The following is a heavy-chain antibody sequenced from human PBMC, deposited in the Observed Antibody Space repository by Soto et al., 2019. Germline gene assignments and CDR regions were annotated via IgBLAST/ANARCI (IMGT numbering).Heavy chain of an antibody. Sequence: ASVKVSCKASGYTFTSYAMHWVRQAPGQRLEWMGWINAGNGNTKYSQKFQGRVTITRDTSASTDYMELSSLRSEDTAVYYCARGGIAVAGTGGWFDPWGQGTLVTVSS. CDR3: ARGGIAVAGTGGWFDP. V-gene: IGHV1-3*01. D-gene: IGHD6-19*01. CDR2: INAGNGNT. J-gene: IGHJ5*02. CDR1: GYTFTSYA.